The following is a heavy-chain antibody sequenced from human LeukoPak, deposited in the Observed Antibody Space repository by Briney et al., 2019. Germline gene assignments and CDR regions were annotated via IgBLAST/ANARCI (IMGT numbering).Heavy chain of an antibody. D-gene: IGHD4-17*01. V-gene: IGHV3-48*01. Sequence: GGSLRLSCAASGFNLSAYSMNWVRQAPGKGLECVSYISRSSDAIYDADSVKGRFTISRDNAKNLLFLQMNSLGVEDTALYYCARGDSDHYITLDYWGQGTLVTVSS. J-gene: IGHJ4*02. CDR3: ARGDSDHYITLDY. CDR1: GFNLSAYS. CDR2: ISRSSDAI.